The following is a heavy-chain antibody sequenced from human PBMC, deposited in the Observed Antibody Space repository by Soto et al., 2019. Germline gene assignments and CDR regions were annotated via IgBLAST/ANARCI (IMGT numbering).Heavy chain of an antibody. CDR1: GGSISSSSYY. CDR3: ASSYYDILTGYYYWFDP. D-gene: IGHD3-9*01. V-gene: IGHV4-39*01. CDR2: IYYSGST. J-gene: IGHJ5*02. Sequence: ASETLSLTCTVSGGSISSSSYYWGWIRQPPGKGLEWIGSIYYSGSTYYNPSLKSRVTISVDTSKNQFSLKLSSVTAADTAVYYCASSYYDILTGYYYWFDPWGQGTLVTVSS.